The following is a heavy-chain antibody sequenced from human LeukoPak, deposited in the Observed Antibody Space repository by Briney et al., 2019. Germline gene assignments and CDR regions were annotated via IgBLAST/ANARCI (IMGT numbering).Heavy chain of an antibody. CDR3: AKFLRYFDWPNDAFDI. D-gene: IGHD3-9*01. V-gene: IGHV3-23*01. CDR2: LSGSGDST. CDR1: GFTFSIYA. J-gene: IGHJ3*02. Sequence: GGSLRLSCAASGFTFSIYAMSWVRQAPGKGLEWVSTLSGSGDSTYYADSVKGRFTLTRDNAKNTLYLQMNSLRAEDTAVYYCAKFLRYFDWPNDAFDIWGQGTMVTVSS.